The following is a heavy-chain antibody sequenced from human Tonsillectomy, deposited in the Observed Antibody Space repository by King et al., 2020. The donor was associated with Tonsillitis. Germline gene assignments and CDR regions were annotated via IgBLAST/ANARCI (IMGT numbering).Heavy chain of an antibody. CDR2: ISNDGSNK. V-gene: IGHV3-30*18. CDR3: AKDRVGAPYDAFDI. Sequence: QVQLVESGGGVVQPGRSLRLSCAASGFTFSSYGMHWVRQAPGKGLEWVAVISNDGSNKYYADSVKGRFSISRDNSKNTLYLQMNSLRAEDTAVNYCAKDRVGAPYDAFDIWGQGTMVTVSS. J-gene: IGHJ3*02. CDR1: GFTFSSYG. D-gene: IGHD1-26*01.